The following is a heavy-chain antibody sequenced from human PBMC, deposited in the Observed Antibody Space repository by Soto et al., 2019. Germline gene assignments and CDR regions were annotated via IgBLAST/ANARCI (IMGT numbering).Heavy chain of an antibody. Sequence: GGSLRLSCAASGFTFRTYAMHWVRQAPGKGLEWVVVIAYDGGNRYYADSVEGRFIISRDNSKKTLYLRMNSLRTEDTAVYYCARESDAYGSGRRPPWWVHWGQGTLVTVSS. CDR1: GFTFRTYA. D-gene: IGHD3-10*01. CDR2: IAYDGGNR. V-gene: IGHV3-30-3*01. CDR3: ARESDAYGSGRRPPWWVH. J-gene: IGHJ4*02.